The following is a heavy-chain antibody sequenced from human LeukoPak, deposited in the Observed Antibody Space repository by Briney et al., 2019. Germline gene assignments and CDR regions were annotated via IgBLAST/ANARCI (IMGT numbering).Heavy chain of an antibody. CDR1: GGSFSGYY. V-gene: IGHV4-34*01. CDR3: HTSPRGEPRSSRARDY. CDR2: INHSGST. D-gene: IGHD1-14*01. J-gene: IGHJ4*02. Sequence: SETLSLTCXVYGGSFSGYYWSWIRQPPGKGLEWIGEINHSGSTNYNPSLKSRVTISVDTSKNQFSLKLSSVTAADTAVYYCHTSPRGEPRSSRARDYWGQGTLVTVSS.